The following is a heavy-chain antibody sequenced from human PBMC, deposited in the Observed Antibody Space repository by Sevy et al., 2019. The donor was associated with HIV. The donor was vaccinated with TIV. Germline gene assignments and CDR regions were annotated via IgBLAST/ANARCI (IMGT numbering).Heavy chain of an antibody. Sequence: GGSLRLSCVASGFTFRSYTMKWVRQAPGKGLECVSSISSSGSYIYYADSVKGRFTISRDDAKNSLYLQMNTLRAEDAALYYCARVRPYDTSDFDYWGQGTLVTVSS. CDR1: GFTFRSYT. V-gene: IGHV3-21*01. D-gene: IGHD3-22*01. J-gene: IGHJ4*02. CDR2: ISSSGSYI. CDR3: ARVRPYDTSDFDY.